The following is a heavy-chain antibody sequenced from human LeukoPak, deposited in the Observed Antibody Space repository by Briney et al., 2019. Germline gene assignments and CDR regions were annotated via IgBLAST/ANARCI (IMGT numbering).Heavy chain of an antibody. Sequence: SETLSLTCTASGGSISSYYWSWIRQPPGKGLEWIGYIYYSGSTNYNPSLKSRVTISVDTSKNQFSLKLSSVTAADTAVYYRAREIGDYYDSSGYSFFDYWGQGTLVTVSS. V-gene: IGHV4-59*01. CDR1: GGSISSYY. D-gene: IGHD3-22*01. CDR3: AREIGDYYDSSGYSFFDY. CDR2: IYYSGST. J-gene: IGHJ4*02.